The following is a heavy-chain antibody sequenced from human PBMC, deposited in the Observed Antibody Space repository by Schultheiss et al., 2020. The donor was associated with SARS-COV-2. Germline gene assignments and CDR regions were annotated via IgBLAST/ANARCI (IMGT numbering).Heavy chain of an antibody. CDR2: IYYSGST. Sequence: SETLSLTCIVSGGSINSDDYYWTWVRQPPGKGLEWIGYIYYSGSTYYNPSLKSRVTISVDTSENQFSLKLSSVTAADTAVYYCASSWFSGRFDYWGQGTLVTVSS. V-gene: IGHV4-30-4*08. J-gene: IGHJ4*02. CDR1: GGSINSDDYY. CDR3: ASSWFSGRFDY. D-gene: IGHD3-10*01.